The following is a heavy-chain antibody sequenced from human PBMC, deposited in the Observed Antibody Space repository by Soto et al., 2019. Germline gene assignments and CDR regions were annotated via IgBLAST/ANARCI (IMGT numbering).Heavy chain of an antibody. Sequence: LRLSCAAYRFNFNNYAMTWVRQAPGKGLEWVSTVSGNGGSTHYADSVKGRFTISRDNSKNTLYLQMNSLRVDDTAIYYCAKGKSNTVFGVDTLFDYWGQGTLGTVSS. V-gene: IGHV3-23*01. CDR2: VSGNGGST. J-gene: IGHJ4*02. CDR1: RFNFNNYA. CDR3: AKGKSNTVFGVDTLFDY. D-gene: IGHD3-3*01.